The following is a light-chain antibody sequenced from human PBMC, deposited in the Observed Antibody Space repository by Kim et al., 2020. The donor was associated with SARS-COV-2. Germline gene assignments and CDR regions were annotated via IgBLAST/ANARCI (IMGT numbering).Light chain of an antibody. Sequence: GQSITISCTGTSIDVGAYNYVSWYQQHPGKAPKLMIYDVSNRPSGVSNRFSGSESGNTASLTISGLQAEDEADYYCSSYTSRSTRVFGRGTQLTVL. V-gene: IGLV2-14*03. CDR1: SIDVGAYNY. CDR2: DVS. J-gene: IGLJ2*01. CDR3: SSYTSRSTRV.